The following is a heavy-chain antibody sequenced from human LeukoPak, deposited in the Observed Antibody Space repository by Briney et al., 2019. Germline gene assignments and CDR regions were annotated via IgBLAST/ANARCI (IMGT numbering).Heavy chain of an antibody. CDR3: AKGKYDILTGGFDY. Sequence: GGSLRLSCAASGFTFSTYGMHWVRQAPGKGLEWVAFTRYDGSNKYYADSVKGRFTISRDNSKNTLYLQMNSLRVEDTAVYYCAKGKYDILTGGFDYWGQGTLVTVSS. CDR2: TRYDGSNK. V-gene: IGHV3-30*02. J-gene: IGHJ4*02. CDR1: GFTFSTYG. D-gene: IGHD3-9*01.